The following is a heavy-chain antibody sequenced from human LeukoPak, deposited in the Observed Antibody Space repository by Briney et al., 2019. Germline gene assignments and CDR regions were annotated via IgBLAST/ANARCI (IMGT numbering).Heavy chain of an antibody. CDR1: GGSISSSSYY. CDR3: ARVRCSGGSCPYYYYYYYMDV. Sequence: PSETLSLTCTVSGGSISSSSYYWAWIRQPPGKGLEWIGSIHYSGSTYYNPSLQSRVTISIDTSKNQFSLKLRFVTAADTAVYYCARVRCSGGSCPYYYYYYYMDVWGKGTTVTVSS. J-gene: IGHJ6*03. CDR2: IHYSGST. D-gene: IGHD2-15*01. V-gene: IGHV4-39*07.